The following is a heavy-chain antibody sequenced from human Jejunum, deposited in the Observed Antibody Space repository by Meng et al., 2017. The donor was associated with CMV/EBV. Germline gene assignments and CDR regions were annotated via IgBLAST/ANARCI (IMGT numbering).Heavy chain of an antibody. V-gene: IGHV1-8*01. CDR1: TFTRYD. D-gene: IGHD6-19*01. CDR2: MNPSSGGT. J-gene: IGHJ5*02. CDR3: ARDLGGRLSENNWFDP. Sequence: TFTRYDINWVRQAPGQGLEWMGWMNPSSGGTGYAQKFQGRITMTRDTSTSTAYMELTSLRSEDMAMYYCARDLGGRLSENNWFDPWGQGTLVTVSS.